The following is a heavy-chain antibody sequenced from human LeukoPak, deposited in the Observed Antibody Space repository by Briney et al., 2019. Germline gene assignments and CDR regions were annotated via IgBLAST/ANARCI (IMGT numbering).Heavy chain of an antibody. CDR1: GFTFSSYS. J-gene: IGHJ4*02. V-gene: IGHV3-21*06. CDR3: ARDLLEAPSFLEWLPQYYFDY. CDR2: ISSSSSSI. Sequence: PGGSLRLSCAVSGFTFSSYSMNWVRQAPGKGLEWVSSISSSSSSIYYADSVKGRFSISRDNAKNSPYLQMNSLRAEDTAVYYCARDLLEAPSFLEWLPQYYFDYWGQGTLVTVSS. D-gene: IGHD3-3*01.